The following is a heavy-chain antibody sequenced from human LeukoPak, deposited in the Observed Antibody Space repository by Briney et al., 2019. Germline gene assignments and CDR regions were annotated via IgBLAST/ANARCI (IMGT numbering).Heavy chain of an antibody. V-gene: IGHV3-30*18. CDR2: ISYDGRNN. Sequence: PGGSLRLSCAASGFTFSRYEMNWVRQGPGKGLEWLAIISYDGRNNHYGDSVKGRFTISRDNSKNTLHLQMNSLRAEDTAVYYCAELGFDSSGSHTLFDYWGQGTQVTVSS. D-gene: IGHD3-22*01. J-gene: IGHJ4*02. CDR3: AELGFDSSGSHTLFDY. CDR1: GFTFSRYE.